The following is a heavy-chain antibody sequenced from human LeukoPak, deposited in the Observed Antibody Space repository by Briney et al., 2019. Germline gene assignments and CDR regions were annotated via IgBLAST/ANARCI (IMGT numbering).Heavy chain of an antibody. CDR1: GGSISSYY. CDR2: IYTSGST. CDR3: ARLYYYGSGSYCYCDY. V-gene: IGHV4-4*07. D-gene: IGHD3-10*01. Sequence: SETLSLTCTVSGGSISSYYWSWIRQPAGKGLEWIGRIYTSGSTNYNPSLKSRVTMSVDTSKNQFSLKLSSVTAADTAVYYCARLYYYGSGSYCYCDYWGEGTLVSVSS. J-gene: IGHJ4*02.